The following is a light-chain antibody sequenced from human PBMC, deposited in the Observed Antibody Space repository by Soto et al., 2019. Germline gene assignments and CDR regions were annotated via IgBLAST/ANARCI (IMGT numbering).Light chain of an antibody. V-gene: IGLV3-21*02. Sequence: SYELTQPPSVSVAPGQTARITCGGNDXGSKTVHWYQQKPGQAPVMVVYDDSARPSGIPERFSGSNSGNTATLTISRVEAGDEADFYCQVWDSTSDLLYVFGTGTKVTVL. CDR2: DDS. CDR1: DXGSKT. CDR3: QVWDSTSDLLYV. J-gene: IGLJ1*01.